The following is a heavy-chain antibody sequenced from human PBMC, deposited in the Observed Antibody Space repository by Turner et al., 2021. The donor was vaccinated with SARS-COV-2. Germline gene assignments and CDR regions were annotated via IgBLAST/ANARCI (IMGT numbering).Heavy chain of an antibody. J-gene: IGHJ6*02. CDR1: GGTFNSFA. CDR2: IIPIFGTA. D-gene: IGHD3-10*01. V-gene: IGHV1-69*01. Sequence: QVQLVQSGAEVKTRGSSVKVSCKASGGTFNSFAISWVRQAPGQGLEWMGGIIPIFGTANYAQKFQGRVTITADESTSTAYMELSSLRSEDTAVYYCARVGGLRPNDYYYYGMDVWGQGTTVTVSS. CDR3: ARVGGLRPNDYYYYGMDV.